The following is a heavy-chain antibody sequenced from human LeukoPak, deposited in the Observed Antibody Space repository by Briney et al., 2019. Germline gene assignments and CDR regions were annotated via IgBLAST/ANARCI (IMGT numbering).Heavy chain of an antibody. V-gene: IGHV3-30-3*01. Sequence: PGRALLLSCAASGFPFSSYAMHGVRPAPGKGLEWVAVISYDGSNKYYADSVKGRFTISRDNSKNTLYLQMNSLRAEDTAVYYCARAHRSSGWSSAFDIWGQGTMVTVSS. CDR1: GFPFSSYA. CDR3: ARAHRSSGWSSAFDI. D-gene: IGHD6-19*01. CDR2: ISYDGSNK. J-gene: IGHJ3*02.